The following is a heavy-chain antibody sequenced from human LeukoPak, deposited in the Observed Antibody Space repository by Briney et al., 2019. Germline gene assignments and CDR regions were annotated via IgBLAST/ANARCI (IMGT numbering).Heavy chain of an antibody. CDR2: IRSKAYGGTT. Sequence: PGGSLRLSCTASGFTFGDYGMSWVRQAPGKGLEWVGFIRSKAYGGTTEYAASVKGRFTISRDDSKSIAYLQMNSLKTEDTAVYYCTRDSYSSSSGPWGQGTLVTVSS. J-gene: IGHJ5*02. D-gene: IGHD6-6*01. CDR3: TRDSYSSSSGP. CDR1: GFTFGDYG. V-gene: IGHV3-49*04.